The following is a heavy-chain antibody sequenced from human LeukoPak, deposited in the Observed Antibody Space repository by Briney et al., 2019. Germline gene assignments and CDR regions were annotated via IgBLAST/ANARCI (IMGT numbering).Heavy chain of an antibody. CDR3: AKSGPNYYYYYMDV. J-gene: IGHJ6*03. CDR2: IKQDGSEK. Sequence: GGSLRLSCAASGFTFSNYWMSWVRQAPGKGLEWVANIKQDGSEKNYVDSVKGRFTISRDNAKNSLYLQMNSLRVEDTAVYYCAKSGPNYYYYYMDVWGKGTTVTVSS. V-gene: IGHV3-7*01. CDR1: GFTFSNYW.